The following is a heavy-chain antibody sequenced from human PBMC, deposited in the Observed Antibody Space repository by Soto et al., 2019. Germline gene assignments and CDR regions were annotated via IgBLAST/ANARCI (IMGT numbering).Heavy chain of an antibody. CDR2: IIPVFGTT. CDR3: ARGGGPYVWFNEF. J-gene: IGHJ4*02. Sequence: QEQLVQSGPEVKKPGSSVKVSCKDSGGLFSSFAISWVRQAPGQGLEWLGGIIPVFGTTNYAEKFQGRVTITADESTNTAYRELSSLRSGDTAMYYCARGGGPYVWFNEFWGQGTLATASP. V-gene: IGHV1-69*01. D-gene: IGHD3-16*01. CDR1: GGLFSSFA.